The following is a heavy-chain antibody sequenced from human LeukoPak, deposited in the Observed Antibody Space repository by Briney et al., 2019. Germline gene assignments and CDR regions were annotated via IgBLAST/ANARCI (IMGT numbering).Heavy chain of an antibody. J-gene: IGHJ6*02. D-gene: IGHD6-13*01. V-gene: IGHV3-30*18. Sequence: PGGSLRLSCAASGFTFSSYGMFWVRQAPGKGLEWAAVISYDGSNKYYADSVKGRFTISRDNSKNTLYLQMNSLRAEDTAVYYCAKDNGRQQVSYYHYGLNVWGQGTTVSVSS. CDR1: GFTFSSYG. CDR2: ISYDGSNK. CDR3: AKDNGRQQVSYYHYGLNV.